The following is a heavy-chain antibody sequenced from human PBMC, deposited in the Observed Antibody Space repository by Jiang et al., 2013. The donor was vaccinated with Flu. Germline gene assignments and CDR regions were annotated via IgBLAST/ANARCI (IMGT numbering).Heavy chain of an antibody. V-gene: IGHV4-39*01. D-gene: IGHD4-17*01. CDR1: GGSISSSSYY. CDR3: ARHDDYGDYYFDY. J-gene: IGHJ4*02. CDR2: IYYSGST. Sequence: GPGLVKPSETLSLTCTVSGGSISSSSYYWGWIRQPPGKGLEWIGSIYYSGSTYYNPSLKSRVTISVDTSKNQFSLKLSSVTAADTAVYYCARHDDYGDYYFDYWGQGTLVTVSS.